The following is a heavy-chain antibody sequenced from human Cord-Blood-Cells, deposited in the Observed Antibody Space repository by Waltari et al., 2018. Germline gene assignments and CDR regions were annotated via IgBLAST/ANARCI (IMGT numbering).Heavy chain of an antibody. CDR1: GFTVSSNY. Sequence: EVQLVESGGGLIQPGGSLRLSCAASGFTVSSNYMSWVRQAPGKGLGWVSVIYSGGSTYYADSVKGRFTISRDNSKNTLYLQMNSLRAEDTAVYYCAREEEAGLNAFDIWGQGTMVTVSS. CDR3: AREEEAGLNAFDI. J-gene: IGHJ3*02. CDR2: IYSGGST. V-gene: IGHV3-53*01.